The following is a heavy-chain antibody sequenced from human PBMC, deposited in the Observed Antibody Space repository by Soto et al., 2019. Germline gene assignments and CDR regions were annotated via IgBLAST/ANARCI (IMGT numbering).Heavy chain of an antibody. Sequence: PGGSLRLSCAASGFTFSSYAMHWVRHAPGKGLGRVAVISYDGSNKYYADSVKGRFTISRDNSKNTLYLQMNSLRAEDTAVYYCARNDKDGNNDYWGQGTLVTVSS. D-gene: IGHD3-22*01. CDR3: ARNDKDGNNDY. J-gene: IGHJ4*02. V-gene: IGHV3-30-3*01. CDR2: ISYDGSNK. CDR1: GFTFSSYA.